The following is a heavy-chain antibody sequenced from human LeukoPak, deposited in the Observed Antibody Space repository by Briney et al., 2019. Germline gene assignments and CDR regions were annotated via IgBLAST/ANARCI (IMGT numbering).Heavy chain of an antibody. V-gene: IGHV4-4*07. CDR1: GGSISSYY. J-gene: IGHJ5*02. Sequence: SETLSLTCTVSGGSISSYYWSWIRQPAGKGLEWIGRIYTSGNTNYNPSLKSRVTMSVDTSKNQFSLKLSSVTAADTVVYYCARDLSGYYYGWFDPWGQGTLVTVSS. D-gene: IGHD3-22*01. CDR2: IYTSGNT. CDR3: ARDLSGYYYGWFDP.